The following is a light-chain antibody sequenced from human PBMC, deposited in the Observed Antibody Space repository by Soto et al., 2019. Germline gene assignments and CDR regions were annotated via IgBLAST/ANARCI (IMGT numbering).Light chain of an antibody. CDR3: QQYYSTPLT. V-gene: IGKV4-1*01. CDR1: QSFLYSSNNKNY. Sequence: DIVMTQSPDSLAVSLGERATINFKSIQSFLYSSNNKNYLAWYQQKPGQPPKLLIYWASTRESGVPDRFSGSGSGTDFTLTISSLQAEDVAVYYCQQYYSTPLTFGGGTKVDI. J-gene: IGKJ4*01. CDR2: WAS.